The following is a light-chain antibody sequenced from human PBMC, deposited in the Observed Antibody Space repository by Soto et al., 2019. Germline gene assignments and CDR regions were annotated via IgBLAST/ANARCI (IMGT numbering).Light chain of an antibody. V-gene: IGKV1-5*01. CDR2: DAS. CDR1: QSISSW. Sequence: DIQMTQSLPTLSASVGDRVTITCRASQSISSWLAWYQQKPGKAPKLLIYDASSLESGVPSRFSGSGSGTEFTLTISSLQPDDFATYYCQQYNSYSWTFGQGTKVDIK. J-gene: IGKJ1*01. CDR3: QQYNSYSWT.